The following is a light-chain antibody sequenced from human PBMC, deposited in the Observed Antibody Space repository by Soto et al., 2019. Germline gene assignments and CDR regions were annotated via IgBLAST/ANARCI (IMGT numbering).Light chain of an antibody. CDR2: EVV. CDR1: KNDIGVYDF. Sequence: QSVLTQSPSASGSPGQSVTISCTGTKNDIGVYDFVSWYQHHPGKAPRLIIYEVVQRPSGVPDRFSGSKSGNTASLTVSGLQAADEADYFCKSYAGSNTYVFGSGTKAT. J-gene: IGLJ1*01. V-gene: IGLV2-8*01. CDR3: KSYAGSNTYV.